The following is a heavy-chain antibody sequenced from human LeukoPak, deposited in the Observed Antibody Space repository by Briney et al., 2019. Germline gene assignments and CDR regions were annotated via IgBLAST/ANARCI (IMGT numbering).Heavy chain of an antibody. V-gene: IGHV3-48*01. CDR1: GFTFSSYS. D-gene: IGHD4-17*01. CDR2: ISSSSSTI. J-gene: IGHJ4*02. Sequence: GGSLRLSCAASGFTFSSYSMNRVRQAPGKGLEWVSYISSSSSTIYFADSVKGRFTISRDTAKNSLYLQMNSLRAEDTAVYYCARGHYGDYVPFDYWGQGTLVTVSS. CDR3: ARGHYGDYVPFDY.